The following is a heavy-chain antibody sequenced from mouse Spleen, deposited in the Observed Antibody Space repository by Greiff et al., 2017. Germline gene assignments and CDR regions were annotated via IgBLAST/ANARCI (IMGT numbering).Heavy chain of an antibody. CDR2: IDPETGGT. Sequence: VQLVESGAELVRPGASVTLSCKASGYTFTDYEMHWVKQTPVHGLEWIGAIDPETGGTAYNQKFKGKATLTADKSSSTAYMELRSPTSEDSAVYYCTRPHYYGPLAMDYWGQGTSVTVSS. CDR1: GYTFTDYE. D-gene: IGHD1-2*01. V-gene: IGHV1-15*01. CDR3: TRPHYYGPLAMDY. J-gene: IGHJ4*01.